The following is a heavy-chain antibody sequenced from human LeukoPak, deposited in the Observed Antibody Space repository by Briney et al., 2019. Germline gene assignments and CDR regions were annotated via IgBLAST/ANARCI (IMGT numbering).Heavy chain of an antibody. J-gene: IGHJ6*03. CDR3: AKVPVTTNYYYYYMDV. CDR1: GFTFSSYG. CDR2: IRYDGSNK. V-gene: IGHV3-30*02. Sequence: QAGGSLRLSCAASGFTFSSYGMHWVRQAPGKGLEWVAFIRYDGSNKYYADSVKGRFTISRDNSKNTLYLQMNSLRAEDTAVYYCAKVPVTTNYYYYYMDVWGKGTTVTVSS. D-gene: IGHD3-22*01.